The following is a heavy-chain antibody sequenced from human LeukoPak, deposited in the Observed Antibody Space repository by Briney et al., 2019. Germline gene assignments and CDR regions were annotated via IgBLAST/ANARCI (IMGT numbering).Heavy chain of an antibody. Sequence: GGSLRLSCAASGFTFSSYAMTWVRQAPGKGLEWVSALSASGGSTYYTNSVKGRFTISRDNSKKPLDLEMSSLRGEDTAVYYCARDPLRLGELIDYWGQGTLVTVSS. D-gene: IGHD3-16*01. CDR2: LSASGGST. CDR3: ARDPLRLGELIDY. J-gene: IGHJ4*02. CDR1: GFTFSSYA. V-gene: IGHV3-23*01.